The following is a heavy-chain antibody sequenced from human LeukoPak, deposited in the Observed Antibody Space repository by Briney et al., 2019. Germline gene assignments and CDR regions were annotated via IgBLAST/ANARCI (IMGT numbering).Heavy chain of an antibody. CDR2: ISAYNGNT. CDR1: GYTFTSYG. CDR3: ARDSKNYDFWSGYQTLTIDY. Sequence: ASVKVSCKASGYTFTSYGISWVRQAPGQGLEWMGWISAYNGNTNYAQKLQGRVTMTTDTSTSTAYMELRSLRSDDTAVYYCARDSKNYDFWSGYQTLTIDYWGQGTLVTVSS. V-gene: IGHV1-18*01. D-gene: IGHD3-3*01. J-gene: IGHJ4*02.